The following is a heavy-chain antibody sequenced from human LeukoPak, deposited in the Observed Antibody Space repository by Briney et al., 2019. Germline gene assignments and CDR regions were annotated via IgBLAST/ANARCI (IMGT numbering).Heavy chain of an antibody. J-gene: IGHJ3*02. D-gene: IGHD2-2*01. Sequence: PGGSLRLSCTASESTFDHAMHWVRQTPGKGLEWVSGIGWNSARTGFADSVRGRFTISRDNSKNTLYLQMNSLRAEDTAVYYCAKALEYQPAFDIWGQGTLVTVSS. CDR1: ESTFDHA. CDR3: AKALEYQPAFDI. V-gene: IGHV3-9*01. CDR2: IGWNSART.